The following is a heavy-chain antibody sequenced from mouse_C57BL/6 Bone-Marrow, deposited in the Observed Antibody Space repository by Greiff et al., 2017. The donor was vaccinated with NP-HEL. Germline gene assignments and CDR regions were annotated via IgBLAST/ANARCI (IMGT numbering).Heavy chain of an antibody. J-gene: IGHJ3*01. Sequence: QVQLQQPGAELVMPGASVKLSCKASGYTFTSYWMHWVKQRPGQGLEWIGEIDPSDSYTNYNQKFKGKSTLTVDKSSSTAYMQLSSLTSEDSAVYYWARGGLGRGAYWGQGTLVTVSA. CDR1: GYTFTSYW. CDR3: ARGGLGRGAY. D-gene: IGHD4-1*01. CDR2: IDPSDSYT. V-gene: IGHV1-69*01.